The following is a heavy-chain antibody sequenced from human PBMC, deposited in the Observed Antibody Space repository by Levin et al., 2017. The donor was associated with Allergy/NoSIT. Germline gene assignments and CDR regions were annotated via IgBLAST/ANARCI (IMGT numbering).Heavy chain of an antibody. Sequence: SETLSLTCSVSGGSVSSGTYYWSWIRRPPGKGLEWIGCINYRGVTKYNPSLKSRVTISVDTSKNEFSLKVTSVTAADTAVYYCARNRIIVSGGNDYYYGMDVWGQGTTVTVSS. CDR1: GGSVSSGTYY. CDR3: ARNRIIVSGGNDYYYGMDV. J-gene: IGHJ6*02. D-gene: IGHD5/OR15-5a*01. V-gene: IGHV4-61*01. CDR2: INYRGVT.